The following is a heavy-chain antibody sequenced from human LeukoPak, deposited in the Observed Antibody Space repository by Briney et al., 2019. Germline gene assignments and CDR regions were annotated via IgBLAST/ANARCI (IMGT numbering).Heavy chain of an antibody. CDR1: GYTLTGYY. D-gene: IGHD6-6*01. CDR3: ARRVASSSYYYYYYMDV. V-gene: IGHV1-2*02. J-gene: IGHJ6*03. CDR2: INPNSGGT. Sequence: ASVKVSCKASGYTLTGYYMHWVRQAPGQGLEWMGWINPNSGGTNYAQKFQGRVTMTRDTSISTAYMELSRLRSDDTAVYYCARRVASSSYYYYYYMDVWGKGTTVTVSS.